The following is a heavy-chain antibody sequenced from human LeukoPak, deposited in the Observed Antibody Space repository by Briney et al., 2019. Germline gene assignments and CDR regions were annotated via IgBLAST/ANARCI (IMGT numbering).Heavy chain of an antibody. Sequence: GGSLRLSCAASGFTFSTYSMNWVRQAPGKGLEWVSSISISVGFISYADSVKGRFTISRDNAKDTLYLEMNSLRAEDTAVYYCTRDPRNKGFDPWGQGTLVTVSS. V-gene: IGHV3-21*01. CDR3: TRDPRNKGFDP. CDR2: ISISVGFI. CDR1: GFTFSTYS. D-gene: IGHD1/OR15-1a*01. J-gene: IGHJ5*02.